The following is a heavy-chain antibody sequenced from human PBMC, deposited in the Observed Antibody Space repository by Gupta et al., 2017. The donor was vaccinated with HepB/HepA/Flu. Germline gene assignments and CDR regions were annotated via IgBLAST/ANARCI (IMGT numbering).Heavy chain of an antibody. CDR1: GFTFSSYW. J-gene: IGHJ4*02. D-gene: IGHD6-19*01. CDR3: ARCLGYSRGWKLFDS. V-gene: IGHV3-7*01. CDR2: IKQDGSEK. Sequence: EVQLVESGWGLVQPGGSLRLSCAASGFTFSSYWMSWVRQAPGKGLEWVANIKQDGSEKNYVDSVKGRCTISRDNAKNSLYLQMYTLRAEETAVYYCARCLGYSRGWKLFDSWGQGILVTVSS.